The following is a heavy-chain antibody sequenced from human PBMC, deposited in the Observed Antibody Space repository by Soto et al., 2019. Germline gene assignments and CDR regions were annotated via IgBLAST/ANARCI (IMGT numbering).Heavy chain of an antibody. V-gene: IGHV3-9*01. CDR1: GFTFDDYA. D-gene: IGHD2-2*01. CDR2: ISWNSGSI. J-gene: IGHJ3*02. Sequence: PGGSLKLSCAASGFTFDDYAMHWVRQAPGKGLEWVSGISWNSGSIGYADSVKGRFTISRDNAKNSLYLQMNSLRAEDTALYYCAKGIVVVPAARDAFDIWGQGTMVTVSS. CDR3: AKGIVVVPAARDAFDI.